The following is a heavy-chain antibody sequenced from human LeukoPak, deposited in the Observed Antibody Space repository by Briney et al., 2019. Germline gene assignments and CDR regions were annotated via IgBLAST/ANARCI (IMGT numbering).Heavy chain of an antibody. CDR2: IVYTGNNK. CDR3: ASSVSGYTFHDY. V-gene: IGHV3-30*02. CDR1: GFSLSNYG. D-gene: IGHD5-12*01. J-gene: IGHJ4*02. Sequence: GGSLRLSCAASGFSLSNYGIHWVRQAPGKGLEWVAFIVYTGNNKYYADSVKGRFTISRDNSKNTLYLQMNSLRAEDTAVYYCASSVSGYTFHDYWGQGTLVTVSS.